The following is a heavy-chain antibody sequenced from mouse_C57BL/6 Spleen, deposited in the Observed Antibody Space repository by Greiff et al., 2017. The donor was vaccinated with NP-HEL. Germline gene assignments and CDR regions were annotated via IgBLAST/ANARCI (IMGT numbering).Heavy chain of an antibody. J-gene: IGHJ1*03. CDR2: IDPNSGGT. CDR1: GYTFTSYC. CDR3: ARDCYGSSYDWYFDV. Sequence: QVQLQQPGAELVKPGASVKLSCKASGYTFTSYCMHWVKQRPGRGLEWIGMIDPNSGGTKYTAKFKSKATLTVDKPSSTAYMQLSSLTSEDSAVYYCARDCYGSSYDWYFDVWGTGTTVTVSS. D-gene: IGHD1-1*01. V-gene: IGHV1-72*01.